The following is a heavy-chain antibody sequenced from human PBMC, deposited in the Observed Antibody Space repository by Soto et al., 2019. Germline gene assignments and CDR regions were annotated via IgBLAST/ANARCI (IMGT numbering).Heavy chain of an antibody. CDR3: AKDLGTVGFGEFFL. V-gene: IGHV3-23*01. CDR2: ISNSGGST. CDR1: GFTFSIYS. J-gene: IGHJ4*02. D-gene: IGHD3-10*01. Sequence: GGSLRLSCAASGFTFSIYSMSWVRQAPGKGLQWVSTISNSGGSTYYGDSVKGRFSISRDNSKNTLYLQMNSLRAEDTAVYYCAKDLGTVGFGEFFLWGQGTLVTVSS.